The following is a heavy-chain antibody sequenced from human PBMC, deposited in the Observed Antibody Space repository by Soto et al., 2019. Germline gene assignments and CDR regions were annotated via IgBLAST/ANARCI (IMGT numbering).Heavy chain of an antibody. D-gene: IGHD1-26*01. Sequence: EVQLLESGGGLVQPGGSLRLSCAASGFTFSSYAMSWVRQAPGKGLEWVSAISGSGGSIYYADSVKGRFTISRDNSKNTLYLQKNSLRAEDTAVYYCAKGGTKWDPRSSGYNWFDPWGQGTLVTVSS. J-gene: IGHJ5*02. CDR2: ISGSGGSI. V-gene: IGHV3-23*01. CDR1: GFTFSSYA. CDR3: AKGGTKWDPRSSGYNWFDP.